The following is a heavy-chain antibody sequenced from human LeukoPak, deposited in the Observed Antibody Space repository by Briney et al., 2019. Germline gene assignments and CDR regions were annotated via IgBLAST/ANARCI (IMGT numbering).Heavy chain of an antibody. CDR1: GASINSYY. J-gene: IGHJ4*02. CDR2: VSSRGVT. CDR3: ATGVDQKKVGK. Sequence: PSETLCLTCSVSGASINSYYWNWVRQPPGKGLEWIGYVSSRGVTDYNPSLRSRVTMSLDTSKTHFSLNLNSVTAADTAVYYCATGVDQKKVGKWGPGTLVIVSS. V-gene: IGHV4-59*08.